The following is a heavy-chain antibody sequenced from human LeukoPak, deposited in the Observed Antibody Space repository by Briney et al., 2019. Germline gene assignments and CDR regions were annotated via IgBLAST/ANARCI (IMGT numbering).Heavy chain of an antibody. CDR2: INHSGST. J-gene: IGHJ5*02. CDR1: GGSFSGYY. D-gene: IGHD6-13*01. CDR3: AKLSRRAAAGTGWFDP. V-gene: IGHV4-34*01. Sequence: NSSETLSLTCAVYGGSFSGYYWSWTRQPPGKGLEWIGEINHSGSTNYNPSLKSRVTISVDTSKNQFSLKLSSVTAADTAVYYCAKLSRRAAAGTGWFDPWGQGTLVTVSS.